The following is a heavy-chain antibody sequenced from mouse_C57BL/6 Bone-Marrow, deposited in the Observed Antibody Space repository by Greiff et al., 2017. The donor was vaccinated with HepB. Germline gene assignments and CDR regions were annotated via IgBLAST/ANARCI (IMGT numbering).Heavy chain of an antibody. J-gene: IGHJ2*01. CDR2: IYPRSGNT. CDR1: GYTFTSYG. D-gene: IGHD1-1*01. Sequence: VQRVESGAELARPGASVKLSCKASGYTFTSYGISWVKQRTGQGLEWIGEIYPRSGNTYYNEKFKGKATLTADKSSSTAYMELRSLTSEDSAVYFCARQGTITTVVATSDYWGQGTTLTVSS. CDR3: ARQGTITTVVATSDY. V-gene: IGHV1-81*01.